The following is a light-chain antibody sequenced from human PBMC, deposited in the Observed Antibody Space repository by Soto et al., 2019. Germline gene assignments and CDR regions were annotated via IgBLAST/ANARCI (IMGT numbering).Light chain of an antibody. V-gene: IGLV2-14*03. J-gene: IGLJ1*01. CDR3: CSYVSSKTYL. CDR1: RLDVGGYNY. CDR2: EVT. Sequence: QSVLTQPASVSGSPGQSSTISCTGTRLDVGGYNYVSWYQQQPGKAPKLIIYEVTNRPSGVSDRFSGSKSDNTASLTISGLQTEDEADYYCCSYVSSKTYLFGTGTKV.